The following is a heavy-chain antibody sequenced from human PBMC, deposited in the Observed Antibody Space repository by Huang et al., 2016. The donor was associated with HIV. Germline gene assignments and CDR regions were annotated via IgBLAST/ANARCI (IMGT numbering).Heavy chain of an antibody. D-gene: IGHD6-19*01. J-gene: IGHJ5*02. V-gene: IGHV4-59*02. CDR2: VYDRGTT. CDR1: GDSVSSHY. CDR3: VRDQGRLAVGGIDNWFDP. Sequence: QVRLQESGPGLVKPSETLSLSCTVSGDSVSSHYWGWIRHPPGKGLEWIGTVYDRGTTKYNPRLKSRITISLETSKNGFCLNITSVSAADTAMYFCVRDQGRLAVGGIDNWFDPWGQGALVTVSS.